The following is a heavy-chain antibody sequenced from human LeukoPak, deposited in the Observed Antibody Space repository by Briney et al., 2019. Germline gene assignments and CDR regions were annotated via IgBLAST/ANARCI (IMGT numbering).Heavy chain of an antibody. CDR2: INSSGGIT. J-gene: IGHJ4*02. CDR1: GYTFTSYY. CDR3: ARENGGNSFDY. V-gene: IGHV1-46*01. Sequence: ASVKVSCKASGYTFTSYYMHWVRQAPGQGLEWMGIINSSGGITTYAHKFQGRVTMTRDTSTSTVYMGLSSLRSEDTAVYYWARENGGNSFDYWGQGTLVTVSS. D-gene: IGHD4-23*01.